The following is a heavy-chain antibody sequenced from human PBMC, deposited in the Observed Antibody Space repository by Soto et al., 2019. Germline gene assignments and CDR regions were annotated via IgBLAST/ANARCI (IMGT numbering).Heavy chain of an antibody. CDR2: ISSSGSTI. D-gene: IGHD1-26*01. V-gene: IGHV3-48*03. J-gene: IGHJ4*02. CDR1: GFTFSSYE. CDR3: ARCRGGSFGGFDY. Sequence: SGGSLRLSCAASGFTFSSYEMNWVRQAPGKGLEWVSYISSSGSTIYYADSVKGRFTISRDNAKNSLYLQMNSLRAEDTAVYYCARCRGGSFGGFDYRGQGTLVTVSS.